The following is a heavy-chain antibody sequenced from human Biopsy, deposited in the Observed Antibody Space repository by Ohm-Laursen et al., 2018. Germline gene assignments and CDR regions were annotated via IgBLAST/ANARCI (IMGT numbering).Heavy chain of an antibody. CDR2: IYYNGSNT. CDR3: AKDRYNYTPIGGFSMDV. V-gene: IGHV3-30*18. J-gene: IGHJ6*02. Sequence: SLRLSCSASGFTFNNYGIQWVRMAQGKGLGWVAFIYYNGSNTYYADSVKGRFTISRDNSMDTLYLQMSSQRAEDTAVYYCAKDRYNYTPIGGFSMDVWGQGTTVTVSS. D-gene: IGHD5-18*01. CDR1: GFTFNNYG.